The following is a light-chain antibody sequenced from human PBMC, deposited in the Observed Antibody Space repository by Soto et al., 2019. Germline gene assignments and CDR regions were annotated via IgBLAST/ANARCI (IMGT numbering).Light chain of an antibody. CDR1: SSDVGGYNY. CDR2: DVS. CDR3: CSYAGSYTGV. Sequence: QSALTQPRSVSGSPGQSVTISCTGTSSDVGGYNYVSWYQQHPGKAPKLMIYDVSKRPSGVPDRCSGSKSGNTASLTISGLQAEDDADYYCCSYAGSYTGVFGGGTQLTVL. V-gene: IGLV2-11*01. J-gene: IGLJ3*02.